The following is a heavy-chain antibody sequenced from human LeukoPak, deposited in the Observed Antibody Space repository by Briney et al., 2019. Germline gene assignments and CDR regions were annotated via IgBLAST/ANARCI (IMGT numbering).Heavy chain of an antibody. Sequence: SETLSLTWAVYGGSFSGYYWSWIRQPPEKGLEWIGGINHSGSTNYNPSLKSRVTISVDTSKNQFSLKLSSVTAADTAVYYCARGSGGIQPVILWGQGTLVTVSS. J-gene: IGHJ4*02. CDR2: INHSGST. D-gene: IGHD5-18*01. CDR1: GGSFSGYY. CDR3: ARGSGGIQPVIL. V-gene: IGHV4-34*01.